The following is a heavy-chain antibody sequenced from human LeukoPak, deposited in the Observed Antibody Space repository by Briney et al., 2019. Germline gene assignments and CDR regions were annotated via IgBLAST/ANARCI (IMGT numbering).Heavy chain of an antibody. CDR1: GYSFTSYW. CDR2: IYPGDSDT. V-gene: IGHV5-51*01. D-gene: IGHD2-2*01. Sequence: GESLKISCKGSGYSFTSYWIGWVRQMPGKGLEWMGIIYPGDSDTRYSPSFQGQVTISADKSISTAYLQWSSLKASDTAMYYCARRGDRYCSSTSCYAGLSYWGQGTLVTVSS. J-gene: IGHJ4*02. CDR3: ARRGDRYCSSTSCYAGLSY.